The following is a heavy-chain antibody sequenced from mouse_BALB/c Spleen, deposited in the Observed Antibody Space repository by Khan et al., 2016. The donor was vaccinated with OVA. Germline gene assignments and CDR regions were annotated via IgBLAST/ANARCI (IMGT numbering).Heavy chain of an antibody. CDR3: IRGGYGGFAY. CDR1: GYTFTSYY. J-gene: IGHJ3*01. D-gene: IGHD1-2*01. CDR2: INPSNGDN. V-gene: IGHV1-53*01. Sequence: QIQLVQSGAELVKSGASVKLSCKAAGYTFTSYYMYWVKQRPGQGLEWIGEINPSNGDNNFNEKFKSKATLTVDKSSSTAFMQLSSLTFEDSAVYYCIRGGYGGFAYWGHGTLVTVSA.